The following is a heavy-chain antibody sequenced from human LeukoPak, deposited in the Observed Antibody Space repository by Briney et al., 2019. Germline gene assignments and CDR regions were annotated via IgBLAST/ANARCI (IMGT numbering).Heavy chain of an antibody. Sequence: GGSLRLSCEGSGFSFNGYAMSWVRQAPGKGLEWVSLIYSGGSTSYADSVKGRFTFSRDNSKNTLYLQMNSLRAEDTAVYYCARDRVNWNDVGGLFDYWGQGTLVTVSS. V-gene: IGHV3-53*01. J-gene: IGHJ4*02. CDR2: IYSGGST. D-gene: IGHD1-1*01. CDR3: ARDRVNWNDVGGLFDY. CDR1: GFSFNGYA.